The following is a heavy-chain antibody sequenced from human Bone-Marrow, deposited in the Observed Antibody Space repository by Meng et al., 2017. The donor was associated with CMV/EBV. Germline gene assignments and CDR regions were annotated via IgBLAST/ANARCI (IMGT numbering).Heavy chain of an antibody. CDR1: GFTFSDYY. Sequence: GESLKISCAASGFTFSDYYMSWIRQAPGKGLEWLSYISSSGSTIYYADSVKGRFTISRDNAKNSLYLQMNSLRAEDTAVYYCARSARYSSGWSVYYYYGMDVWGQGITVTVSS. J-gene: IGHJ6*02. CDR3: ARSARYSSGWSVYYYYGMDV. V-gene: IGHV3-11*04. D-gene: IGHD6-19*01. CDR2: ISSSGSTI.